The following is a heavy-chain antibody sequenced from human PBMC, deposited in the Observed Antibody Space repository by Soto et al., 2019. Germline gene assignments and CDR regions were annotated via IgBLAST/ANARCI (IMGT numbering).Heavy chain of an antibody. CDR1: GFTFSYYA. CDR3: AKDSAADDYGAYGMDV. CDR2: ISGAGGST. D-gene: IGHD3-10*01. J-gene: IGHJ6*02. V-gene: IGHV3-23*01. Sequence: EEQILESGGDLVQPGGSLRLSCAASGFTFSYYAMTCVRQAPGKGLEWVSAISGAGGSTYYADSVKGRFTISRDNSKKIVYLQMTSLRGEDTAVYYCAKDSAADDYGAYGMDVWGHGTTVTVSS.